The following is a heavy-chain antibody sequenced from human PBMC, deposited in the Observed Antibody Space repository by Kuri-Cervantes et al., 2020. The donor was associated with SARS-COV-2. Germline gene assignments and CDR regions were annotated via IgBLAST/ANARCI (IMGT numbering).Heavy chain of an antibody. Sequence: ASVNVFCKASRYTFSSYYMYWVRQAPGQGLEWMGWTNPNSGGTNYAQNFQGWVTMTRDTSISTAYMELSRLRSDDTAVYYCARGMVRGIIQYYYYGMDVWGQGTTVTVSS. CDR3: ARGMVRGIIQYYYYGMDV. D-gene: IGHD3-10*01. CDR1: RYTFSSYY. CDR2: TNPNSGGT. V-gene: IGHV1-2*04. J-gene: IGHJ6*02.